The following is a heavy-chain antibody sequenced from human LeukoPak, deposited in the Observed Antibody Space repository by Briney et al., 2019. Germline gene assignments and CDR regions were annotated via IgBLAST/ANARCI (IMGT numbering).Heavy chain of an antibody. Sequence: GGSLRLSCAASGFTFSDYYMSWIRQAPGKGLEWVSYISSSGRTIYSADSVKGRFTISRDNAKNSLFLQMNSLRAEDTAVYFCARDPLQLWSFDYWGQGTLVTVSS. CDR1: GFTFSDYY. CDR2: ISSSGRTI. CDR3: ARDPLQLWSFDY. D-gene: IGHD5-18*01. J-gene: IGHJ4*02. V-gene: IGHV3-11*01.